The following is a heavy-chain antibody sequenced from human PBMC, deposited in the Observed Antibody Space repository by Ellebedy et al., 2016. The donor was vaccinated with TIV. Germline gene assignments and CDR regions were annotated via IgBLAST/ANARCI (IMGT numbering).Heavy chain of an antibody. Sequence: MPSETLSLTCTVSGGSISSSSYYWGWIRQPPGKGLEWIGSIYYSGSTYYNPSLKSRVTISVDTSKNQFSLKLSSVTAADTAVYYCARHSRPKFTVSADWFDPWGQGTLVTVSS. J-gene: IGHJ5*02. CDR1: GGSISSSSYY. CDR3: ARHSRPKFTVSADWFDP. CDR2: IYYSGST. V-gene: IGHV4-39*01. D-gene: IGHD4-17*01.